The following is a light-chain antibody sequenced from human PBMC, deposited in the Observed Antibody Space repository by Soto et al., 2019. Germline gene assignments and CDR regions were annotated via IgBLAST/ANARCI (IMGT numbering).Light chain of an antibody. J-gene: IGLJ1*01. Sequence: QSVRTQPASVSGSPGQSITISCTGTSRDVGAYNYVSWYQQHPGRVPKLMIYDVSNRPSGVSNRFSGSKSGNTASLTISGLQTEDEADYYCSSYTGSSSYVFGTGTTVTFL. CDR2: DVS. CDR3: SSYTGSSSYV. V-gene: IGLV2-14*01. CDR1: SRDVGAYNY.